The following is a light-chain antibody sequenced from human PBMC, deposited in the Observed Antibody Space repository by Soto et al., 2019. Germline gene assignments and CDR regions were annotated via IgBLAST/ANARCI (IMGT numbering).Light chain of an antibody. J-gene: IGLJ3*02. CDR3: MSYIASTTTHWV. CDR2: GVS. Sequence: QSALTQPASVSGSPGQSITISCTGTSIDVGHPYNYVSWYQQYPGKAPKLLILGVSNRPSGISGRFSGSKSGNTASLTISGRQPEDEADYYCMSYIASTTTHWVLGGGTKLTVL. CDR1: SIDVGHPYNY. V-gene: IGLV2-14*03.